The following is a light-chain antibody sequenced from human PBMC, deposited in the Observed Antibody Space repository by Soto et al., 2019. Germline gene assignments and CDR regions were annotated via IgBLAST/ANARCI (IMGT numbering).Light chain of an antibody. CDR3: ASHTTSDTRV. V-gene: IGLV2-14*01. J-gene: IGLJ1*01. CDR2: EVS. CDR1: SGDVGAYDY. Sequence: QSALTQPASVSGSPGQSIAISCTGTSGDVGAYDYVSWYQHHPDKAPKLMIYEVSNRPSGVSDRFSDSKSVYTATLTISGLQAEDEADYYCASHTTSDTRVFGTGTKLTVL.